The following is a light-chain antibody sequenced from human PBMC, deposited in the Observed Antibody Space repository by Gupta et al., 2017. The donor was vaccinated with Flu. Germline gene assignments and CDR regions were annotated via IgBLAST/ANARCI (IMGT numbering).Light chain of an antibody. J-gene: IGLJ3*02. CDR2: ENN. CDR3: ETWESSRSAWV. CDR1: CDKMGNNY. V-gene: IGLV1-51*02. Sequence: KVINYGDGSCDKMGNNYVCWDQHLTGTAHKILIYENNKRPSGMPERCSGSKSGTAATLLITGIQTGEEADYYCETWESSRSAWVFGGGTKLTVL.